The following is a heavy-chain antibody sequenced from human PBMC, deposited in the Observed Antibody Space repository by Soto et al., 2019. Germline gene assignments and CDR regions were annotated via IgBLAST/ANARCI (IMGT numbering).Heavy chain of an antibody. CDR3: ARVPGP. V-gene: IGHV4-30-2*01. CDR1: GGSISSGGYS. CDR2: IYHSGST. J-gene: IGHJ5*02. Sequence: QLQLRESGSGLVKPSQTLSLTCAVSGGSISSGGYSWSWIRQPPGKGLEWIGYIYHSGSTYYNPSLKSRVPISVDRSKNQFSLKLSSVPAADTAVYYCARVPGPWGQGTLVTVSS.